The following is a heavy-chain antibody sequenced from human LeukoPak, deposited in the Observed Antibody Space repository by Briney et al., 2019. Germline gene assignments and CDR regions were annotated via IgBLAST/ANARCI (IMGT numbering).Heavy chain of an antibody. D-gene: IGHD6-13*01. Sequence: PSQTLSLTCTVSGGSISSGSYYWSWIRQPAGKGLEWIGRIYTSGCTNYNPSLKSRVTISVDTSKNQFSLKLSSVTAADTALYYCARDHATSSSWYGHAYWGQGILVTVSS. CDR1: GGSISSGSYY. CDR3: ARDHATSSSWYGHAY. V-gene: IGHV4-61*02. J-gene: IGHJ4*02. CDR2: IYTSGCT.